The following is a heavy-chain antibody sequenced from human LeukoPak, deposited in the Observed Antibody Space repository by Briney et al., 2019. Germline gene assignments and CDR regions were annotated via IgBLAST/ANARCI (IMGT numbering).Heavy chain of an antibody. V-gene: IGHV3-23*01. CDR1: GFAFSSYT. CDR2: ISRSGDTT. J-gene: IGHJ4*02. D-gene: IGHD3-22*01. CDR3: ARAADSSGYYDY. Sequence: GGSLRLSCVASGFAFSSYTMSWVRQAPGKGLEWVSAISRSGDTTYYADFVRGRFTISRDNSKNTVYLQINSLGAEDTAVYYCARAADSSGYYDYWGQGTLVTVSS.